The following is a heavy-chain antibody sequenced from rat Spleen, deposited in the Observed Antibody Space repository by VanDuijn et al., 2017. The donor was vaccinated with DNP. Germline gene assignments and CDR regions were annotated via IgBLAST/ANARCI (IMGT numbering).Heavy chain of an antibody. CDR2: ITSGTGTT. CDR1: GFTFNYYW. CDR3: ATGVYGGYEDWFAY. D-gene: IGHD1-11*01. J-gene: IGHJ3*01. V-gene: IGHV5-31*01. Sequence: EVQLVESGGDLVQPGRSLKLSCVASGFTFNYYWMAWIRQVPGKGLEWIASITSGTGTTSYADAVKGRFMISRDDTKNTLSLQMDSLRSEDTATYYCATGVYGGYEDWFAYWGQGTLVTVSS.